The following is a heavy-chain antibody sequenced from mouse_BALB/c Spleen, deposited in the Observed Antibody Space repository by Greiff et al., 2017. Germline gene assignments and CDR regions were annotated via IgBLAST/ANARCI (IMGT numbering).Heavy chain of an antibody. CDR3: AREARGGDYDDAWFAY. V-gene: IGHV3-1*02. Sequence: EVKLVESGPDLVKPSQSLSLTCTVTGYSITSGYSWHWIRQFPGNKLEWMGYIHYSGSTNYNPSLKSRISITRDTSKNQFFLQLNSVTTEDTATYYCAREARGGDYDDAWFAYWGQGTLVTVSA. D-gene: IGHD2-4*01. J-gene: IGHJ3*01. CDR2: IHYSGST. CDR1: GYSITSGYS.